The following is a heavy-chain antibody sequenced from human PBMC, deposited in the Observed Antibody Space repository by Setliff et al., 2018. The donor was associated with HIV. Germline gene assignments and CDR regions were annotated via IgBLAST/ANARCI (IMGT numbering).Heavy chain of an antibody. V-gene: IGHV4-59*01. D-gene: IGHD3-3*01. Sequence: KTSETLSLTCSVSGGSFSGYYWSWIRQPPGKGLEWIGYIYIYNSGSTNYNPSLTSRVTISADTSRNQFPLKLTSVTAADTAIYYCARGVNFDYWGQGTQVTVSS. CDR2: IYIYNSGST. CDR1: GGSFSGYY. J-gene: IGHJ4*02. CDR3: ARGVNFDY.